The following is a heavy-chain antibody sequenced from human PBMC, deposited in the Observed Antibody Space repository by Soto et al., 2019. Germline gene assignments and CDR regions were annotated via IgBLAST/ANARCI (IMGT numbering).Heavy chain of an antibody. CDR3: VKDTPVVTFIFAY. D-gene: IGHD2-21*02. CDR2: ITDSGDST. CDR1: GFTFFTYA. J-gene: IGHJ4*02. V-gene: IGHV3-23*01. Sequence: PGGSLRLSCAASGFTFFTYAMSWVRQAPGKGLEWVSSITDSGDSTYYADSVKGRFTISRDNSKNTLYLQMKSLRAEDTAAYYCVKDTPVVTFIFAYWGQGTLVTVSS.